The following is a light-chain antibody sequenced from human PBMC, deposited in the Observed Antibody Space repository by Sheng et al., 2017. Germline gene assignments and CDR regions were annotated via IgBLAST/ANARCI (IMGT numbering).Light chain of an antibody. CDR1: TDSISANF. Sequence: FILTQPHSVSGSPGQTVTISCTRSTDSISANFVQWFQQRPGSSPTTIIYEDDKRPSGVPDRFSASLDSSSNSASLTISGLRSDDEGDYYCQSYDNWNVVIGGGTRLTVL. V-gene: IGLV6-57*01. CDR3: QSYDNWNVV. J-gene: IGLJ2*01. CDR2: EDD.